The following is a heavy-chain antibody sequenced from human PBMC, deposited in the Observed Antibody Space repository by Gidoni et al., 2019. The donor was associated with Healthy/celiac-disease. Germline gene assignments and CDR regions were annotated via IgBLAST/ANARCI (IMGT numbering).Heavy chain of an antibody. J-gene: IGHJ4*02. CDR2: ISGSGGST. CDR1: GFPFSSYA. V-gene: IGHV3-23*01. CDR3: ANEREINRNFDY. Sequence: EVQLLESGGGLVQPGGSLRLSCAASGFPFSSYAMSWVSQAPGKGLEWVSAISGSGGSTYYADSVKGRFTISRDNSKNTLYLQMNSLRAEDTAVYYCANEREINRNFDYWGQGTLVTVSS. D-gene: IGHD1-26*01.